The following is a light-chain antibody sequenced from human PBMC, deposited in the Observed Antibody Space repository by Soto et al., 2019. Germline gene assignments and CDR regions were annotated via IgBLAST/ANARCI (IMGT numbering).Light chain of an antibody. J-gene: IGLJ3*02. CDR1: DSNVGSTA. CDR2: RNN. Sequence: QSVLTQPPSASGAPGQRVTISCSGSDSNVGSTAVNWYQQVPGTAPKLLIYRNNQRPSEVPDRFSGSKSATSASLAITGLQSEDEADYYCAAWDDSLSGPVFGGGTKLTVL. V-gene: IGLV1-44*01. CDR3: AAWDDSLSGPV.